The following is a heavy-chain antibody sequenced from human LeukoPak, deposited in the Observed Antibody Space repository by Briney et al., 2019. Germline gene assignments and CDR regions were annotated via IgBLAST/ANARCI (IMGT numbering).Heavy chain of an antibody. J-gene: IGHJ6*03. V-gene: IGHV4-59*01. CDR1: GGSISSYY. CDR3: ARGGYSYGNYYYYYMDV. CDR2: IYYSGSN. D-gene: IGHD5-18*01. Sequence: SETLSLTCTVSGGSISSYYWSWIRQPPAKGLEWIGYIYYSGSNNYNPPLKTRVTISVDTSKNQFSLKLRSVTAADTAVYYCARGGYSYGNYYYYYMDVWGKGTTVTVSS.